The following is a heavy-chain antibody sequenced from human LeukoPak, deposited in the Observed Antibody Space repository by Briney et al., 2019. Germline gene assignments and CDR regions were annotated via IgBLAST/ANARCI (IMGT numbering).Heavy chain of an antibody. CDR3: ARGDKFSGDY. CDR2: IRQDGNEK. CDR1: GFTFSTYW. Sequence: GGSLRLSCAASGFTFSTYWMSWVRQAPRKGLEWVANIRQDGNEKYNVDSVKGRFTISRDNAKNSLYLQMNSLRAEDTAVYYCARGDKFSGDYWGQGTLVTVSS. V-gene: IGHV3-7*04. J-gene: IGHJ4*02. D-gene: IGHD2-15*01.